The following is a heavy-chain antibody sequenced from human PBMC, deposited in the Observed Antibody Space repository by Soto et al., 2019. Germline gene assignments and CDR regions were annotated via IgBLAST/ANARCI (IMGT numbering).Heavy chain of an antibody. CDR2: MNPDSGDT. V-gene: IGHV1-8*01. J-gene: IGHJ4*02. CDR1: GYPFSAFD. D-gene: IGHD2-15*01. CDR3: VRQPGGVATPGDDY. Sequence: QGQLVQSGAEVKKPGASVKVSCEASGYPFSAFDINWVRQAGGQGLEWMGWMNPDSGDTAFAQRFQDRITMNRSTSISTAYMELSRLTSDDTAVYFCVRQPGGVATPGDDYWGQGTLVTVSS.